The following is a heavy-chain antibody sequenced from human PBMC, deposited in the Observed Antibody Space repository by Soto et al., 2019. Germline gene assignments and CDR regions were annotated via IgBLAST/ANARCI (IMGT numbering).Heavy chain of an antibody. CDR3: ARASITMIVRVPHGGWFDP. CDR1: GGTFSSYA. CDR2: IIPISGTA. D-gene: IGHD3-22*01. J-gene: IGHJ5*02. Sequence: QVQLVQSGAEVKKPGSSVKVSCKASGGTFSSYAISWVRQAPGQGLEWMGVIIPISGTANYAQKFQGRVTISADESRSTAYMELSSLRSDDTAVYYCARASITMIVRVPHGGWFDPWGQGTLVTVSS. V-gene: IGHV1-69*01.